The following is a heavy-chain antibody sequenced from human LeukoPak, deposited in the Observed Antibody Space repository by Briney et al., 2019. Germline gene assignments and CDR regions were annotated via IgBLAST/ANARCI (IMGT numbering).Heavy chain of an antibody. D-gene: IGHD5-12*01. Sequence: SETLSLTCSVSGGSINSGNYFWGWIRQPPGKGLEWIGSIYYSGKTYYNPSLKSRVTISVDTSKNQFSLKLYSVTAADTALYYCATWTPVNGSSRGFDCWGQGTLVIVSS. J-gene: IGHJ4*02. CDR1: GGSINSGNYF. CDR2: IYYSGKT. V-gene: IGHV4-39*01. CDR3: ATWTPVNGSSRGFDC.